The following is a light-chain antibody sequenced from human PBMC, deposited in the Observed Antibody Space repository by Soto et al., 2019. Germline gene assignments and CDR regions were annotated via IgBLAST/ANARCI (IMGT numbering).Light chain of an antibody. CDR2: EVT. CDR1: SGDIGSYNR. CDR3: SSYTNINTGACV. Sequence: QSALTQPASVSGSPGQSITISCTGTSGDIGSYNRVSWYQQHPGKAPKLIIYEVTDRPSGVSNRFSGSKSGNTASLTISGLQAEDEAEYYCSSYTNINTGACVFGTGTK. V-gene: IGLV2-14*01. J-gene: IGLJ1*01.